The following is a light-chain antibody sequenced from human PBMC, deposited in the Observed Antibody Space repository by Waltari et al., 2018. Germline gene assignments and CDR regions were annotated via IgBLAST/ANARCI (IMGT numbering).Light chain of an antibody. J-gene: IGLJ1*01. Sequence: QSALTQPASVSGSPGQSITISCTGTSSDVGGYNYVPWYQQHPGKAPNLMIYDVNKRPSGGSNRFSGSKSGNTASLTVSGLQAEDEADYYCCSYAGASTYVFGTGTKVTVL. CDR3: CSYAGASTYV. CDR1: SSDVGGYNY. V-gene: IGLV2-23*02. CDR2: DVN.